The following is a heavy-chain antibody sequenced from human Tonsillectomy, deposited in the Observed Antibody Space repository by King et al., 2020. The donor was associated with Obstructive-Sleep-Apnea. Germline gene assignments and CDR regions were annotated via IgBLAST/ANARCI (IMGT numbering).Heavy chain of an antibody. J-gene: IGHJ6*02. CDR2: ISYDGTIK. D-gene: IGHD3-3*01. V-gene: IGHV3-30*04. CDR3: ARGFLQWMPRCGMDG. CDR1: GFTFDTYA. Sequence: QLVQSGGGVVQPGRSLRLSCAASGFTFDTYAMHWVRQAPGKGLEPLSVISYDGTIKYYSDSVKGRFTISRDNPKNTLYLQMNSLRPDDTAVYYCARGFLQWMPRCGMDGWGQGTTVTVSS.